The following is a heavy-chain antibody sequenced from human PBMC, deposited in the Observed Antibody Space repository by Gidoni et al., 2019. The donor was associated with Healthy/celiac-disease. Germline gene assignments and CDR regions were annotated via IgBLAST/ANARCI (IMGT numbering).Heavy chain of an antibody. D-gene: IGHD3-22*01. CDR3: ARDRGGIVDKSDYYDSSGYMAFDI. V-gene: IGHV4-31*03. J-gene: IGHJ3*02. CDR1: GGYISSGGSY. Sequence: QVQLQESGPGLVKPSQTLSLTCTVSGGYISSGGSYWSWIRQHPGKGLEWMWYIYYSGSTYYNPSLKSRVTISVDTSKNQFSLKLSSVTAADTAVYYCARDRGGIVDKSDYYDSSGYMAFDIWGQGTMVTVSS. CDR2: IYYSGST.